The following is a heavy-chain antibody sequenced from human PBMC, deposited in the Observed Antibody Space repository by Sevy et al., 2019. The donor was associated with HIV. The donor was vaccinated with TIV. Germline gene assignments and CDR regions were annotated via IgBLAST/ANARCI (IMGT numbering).Heavy chain of an antibody. J-gene: IGHJ4*01. D-gene: IGHD2-15*01. CDR1: GFTFSIYY. CDR3: ARYGGYIDH. CDR2: IKSDGSDK. Sequence: GGSLRLSCAASGFTFSIYYMTWARQAPGKGLEWVANIKSDGSDKYYVDSVKGRFTIPRANAKNSLYLQMNSVTAEDTAVYSCARYGGYIDHWGHGTLVTVSS. V-gene: IGHV3-7*01.